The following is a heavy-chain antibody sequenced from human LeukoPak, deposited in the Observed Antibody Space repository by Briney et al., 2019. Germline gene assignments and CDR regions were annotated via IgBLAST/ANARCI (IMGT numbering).Heavy chain of an antibody. D-gene: IGHD3-10*01. Sequence: PSETLSLTCTVSGYSITSGYYWGWIRQPPGKGLEWIGSIYYSGSTYYNPSLKSRVTISVDTSKNQFSLKLSSVTAADTAVYYCARVRRTRVTMVRGEAPTYYYGMDVWGQGTTVTVSS. CDR1: GYSITSGYY. CDR2: IYYSGST. V-gene: IGHV4-38-2*02. CDR3: ARVRRTRVTMVRGEAPTYYYGMDV. J-gene: IGHJ6*02.